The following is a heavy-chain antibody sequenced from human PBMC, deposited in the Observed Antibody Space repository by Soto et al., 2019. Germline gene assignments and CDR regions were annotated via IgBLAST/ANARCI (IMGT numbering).Heavy chain of an antibody. Sequence: EVQLVESGGGLVKPGGSLRLSCAASGFTFSNYSMKWVRQAPGKGLEWVSSTSSSSSYIYYADSVKGRFTISRDNAKNSLYLQMNSLRAEDTAVYYCARGSGRQQLPTYFDYWGQGTLVTVSS. CDR1: GFTFSNYS. J-gene: IGHJ4*02. CDR3: ARGSGRQQLPTYFDY. D-gene: IGHD6-13*01. CDR2: TSSSSSYI. V-gene: IGHV3-21*01.